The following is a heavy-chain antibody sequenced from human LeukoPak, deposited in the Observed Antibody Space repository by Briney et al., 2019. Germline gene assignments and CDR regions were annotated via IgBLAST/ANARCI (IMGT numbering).Heavy chain of an antibody. J-gene: IGHJ4*02. CDR3: ARGGPRITMIVVVDRDYYFDY. D-gene: IGHD3-22*01. V-gene: IGHV4-34*01. Sequence: PSETLSLTCAVYGGSFSGYYWSWIRQPPGKGLEWIGEINHSGSTNYNPSLKSRVTISVDTSKNQFSLKLSSVTAADTAVYYCARGGPRITMIVVVDRDYYFDYWGQGTLVTVSP. CDR2: INHSGST. CDR1: GGSFSGYY.